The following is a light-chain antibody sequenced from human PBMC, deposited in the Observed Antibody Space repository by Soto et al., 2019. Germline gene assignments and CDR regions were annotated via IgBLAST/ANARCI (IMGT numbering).Light chain of an antibody. CDR2: GAS. CDR1: QGISSF. V-gene: IGKV1-9*01. J-gene: IGKJ4*01. CDR3: QHLNTYPLS. Sequence: DIQLTQSPSFLSASVGDRVTITCRASQGISSFLAWYQQKPGKAPNLLISGASTLRTGVPSRFSGSGSGTEFTLTLRSLQPEDFATYYCQHLNTYPLSVGGGTKVEI.